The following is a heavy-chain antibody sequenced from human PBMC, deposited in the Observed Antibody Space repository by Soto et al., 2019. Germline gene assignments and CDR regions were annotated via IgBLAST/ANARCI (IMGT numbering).Heavy chain of an antibody. CDR1: GFTFRSFA. J-gene: IGHJ6*02. CDR2: IGGGGGST. Sequence: EVQLLESGGAWVRPGGSLRLSCEASGFTFRSFAMTWVRRAPGKGLEWVSGIGGGGGSTYNADSVKGRFTISRDNSKNTLFLQMNSLRAEDTAVYYCAKDRTTVDFHYGMDVWGQGTTVSVSS. V-gene: IGHV3-23*01. CDR3: AKDRTTVDFHYGMDV. D-gene: IGHD4-17*01.